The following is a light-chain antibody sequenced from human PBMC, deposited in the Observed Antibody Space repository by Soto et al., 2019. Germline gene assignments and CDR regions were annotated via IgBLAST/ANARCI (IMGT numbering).Light chain of an antibody. CDR1: GSDVESYDY. CDR2: NVN. V-gene: IGLV2-11*01. J-gene: IGLJ1*01. Sequence: QSVLIQPPSVSGSPGQSVTISCTGTGSDVESYDYASWYQQHPGTVPKPMIYNVNTQPSGVPDRFSGSKSGNTASVTISGLQAEAGADYYCCSYAGSSTYVFGLGTKVTVL. CDR3: CSYAGSSTYV.